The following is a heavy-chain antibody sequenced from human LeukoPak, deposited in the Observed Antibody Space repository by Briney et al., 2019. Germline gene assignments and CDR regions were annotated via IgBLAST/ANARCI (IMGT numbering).Heavy chain of an antibody. Sequence: PSETLSLTCAVYGGSFSGYYWSWIRQPPGKGLEWIGEINHSGSTNYNPSLKSRVTISVDTSKNQFSLKLSSVTAADTAVYYCARRGAYCSSTSCYYRWFDPWGQGTLVTVSS. V-gene: IGHV4-34*01. J-gene: IGHJ5*02. CDR2: INHSGST. CDR1: GGSFSGYY. D-gene: IGHD2-2*01. CDR3: ARRGAYCSSTSCYYRWFDP.